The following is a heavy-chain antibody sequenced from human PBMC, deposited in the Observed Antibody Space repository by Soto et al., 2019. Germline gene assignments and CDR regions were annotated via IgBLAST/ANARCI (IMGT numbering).Heavy chain of an antibody. J-gene: IGHJ6*02. V-gene: IGHV5-51*01. D-gene: IGHD3-10*01. CDR2: IYPGDSDT. CDR3: ASEDPVLWFGEKNYYYYYGMDV. Sequence: PGESRKISCKGSGYSFTSYWIGWVRQMPGKGLEWMGIIYPGDSDTRYSPSFQGQVTISADKSISTAYLQWSSLKASDTAVYYCASEDPVLWFGEKNYYYYYGMDVWGQGTTVTVSS. CDR1: GYSFTSYW.